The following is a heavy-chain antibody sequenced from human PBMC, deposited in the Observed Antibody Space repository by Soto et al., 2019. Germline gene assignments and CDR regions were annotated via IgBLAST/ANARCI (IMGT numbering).Heavy chain of an antibody. CDR3: AREEEIAVAGNNWFDP. J-gene: IGHJ5*02. CDR1: GDSVSSNSAA. Sequence: SQTLSLTCAISGDSVSSNSAARNWIRQSPSRGLEWLGRTYYRSKWYNDYAVSVKSRITINPDTSKNQFSLQLNSVTPEDTAVYYCAREEEIAVAGNNWFDPWGQGTLVTVSS. CDR2: TYYRSKWYN. D-gene: IGHD6-19*01. V-gene: IGHV6-1*01.